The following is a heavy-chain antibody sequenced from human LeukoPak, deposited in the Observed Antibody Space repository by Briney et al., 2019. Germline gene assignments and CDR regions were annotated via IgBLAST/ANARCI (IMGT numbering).Heavy chain of an antibody. V-gene: IGHV4-34*01. CDR3: ARVRLHGSGRKRSVGLHFDY. CDR2: INHSGST. Sequence: SETLSLTCAVYGGSFSGYYWSWIRQPPGKGVEWIGEINHSGSTNYNPSLKSRVTISVDTSKNQFSLKLSSVTAADTAVYYCARVRLHGSGRKRSVGLHFDYWGQGTLVTVSS. CDR1: GGSFSGYY. J-gene: IGHJ4*02. D-gene: IGHD3-10*01.